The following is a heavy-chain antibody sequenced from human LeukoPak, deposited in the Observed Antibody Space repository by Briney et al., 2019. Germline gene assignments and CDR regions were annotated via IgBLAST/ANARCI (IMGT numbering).Heavy chain of an antibody. CDR1: GFTFSNYS. CDR3: ARKYNYGYNYMDV. Sequence: GGSLRLSCEASGFTFSNYSMNWVRQAPGKGLEWVSYIRSSSSTIYYADSVKGRFTISRDNAKNSLYLQMNSLRAEDTAVCYCARKYNYGYNYMDVWGKGTTVTTSS. V-gene: IGHV3-48*01. J-gene: IGHJ6*03. CDR2: IRSSSSTI. D-gene: IGHD5-18*01.